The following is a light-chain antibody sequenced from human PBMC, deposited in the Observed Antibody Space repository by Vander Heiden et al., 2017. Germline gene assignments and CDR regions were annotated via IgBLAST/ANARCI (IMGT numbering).Light chain of an antibody. V-gene: IGKV1-5*03. CDR1: QSISTQ. J-gene: IGKJ4*01. CDR3: QRYDTYSQT. Sequence: DIQITQSPSTLSASVVDRITITCRATQSISTQLAWYQQKPGEAPKLLIHGASSLEIGVPSRFSGSGSGTEFTLTITSLQPDDSATYYCQRYDTYSQTFGGGTKVEIK. CDR2: GAS.